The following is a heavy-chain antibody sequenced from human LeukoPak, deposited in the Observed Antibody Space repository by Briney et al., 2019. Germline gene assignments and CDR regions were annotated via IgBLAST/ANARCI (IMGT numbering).Heavy chain of an antibody. CDR2: ISAYNGNT. CDR1: GYTFTSYG. Sequence: ASVKVSCKASGYTFTSYGISWVRQAPGQGLEWMGWISAYNGNTNYAQKLQGRVTMTTDTSTSTAYMELRSLRSDDTAVYYCARDRVRGATTNWFDPWGQGTLVTVSS. CDR3: ARDRVRGATTNWFDP. D-gene: IGHD1-26*01. J-gene: IGHJ5*02. V-gene: IGHV1-18*01.